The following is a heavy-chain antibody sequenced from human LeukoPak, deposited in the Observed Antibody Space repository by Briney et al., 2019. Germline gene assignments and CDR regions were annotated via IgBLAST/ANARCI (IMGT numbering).Heavy chain of an antibody. CDR2: INHSGST. J-gene: IGHJ5*01. Sequence: TSSETLSLTCTVSGGSISSYYWSWIRQPPGKGLEWIGEINHSGSTNYNPSLKSRVTISVDTSKNQFSLKLSSVTAADTAVYYCARPRGVRGVIITWGRGTLVTVSS. D-gene: IGHD3-10*01. CDR1: GGSISSYY. CDR3: ARPRGVRGVIIT. V-gene: IGHV4-34*01.